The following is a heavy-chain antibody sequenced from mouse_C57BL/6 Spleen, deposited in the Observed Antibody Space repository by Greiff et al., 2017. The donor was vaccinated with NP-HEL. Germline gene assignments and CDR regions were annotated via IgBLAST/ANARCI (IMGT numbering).Heavy chain of an antibody. CDR3: TTEEPSRGYFDV. V-gene: IGHV14-4*01. CDR1: GFNIKDDY. J-gene: IGHJ1*03. CDR2: IDPENGDT. Sequence: EVQLQQSGAELVRPGASVKLSCTASGFNIKDDYMHWVKQRPEQGLEWIGWIDPENGDTEYASKFQGKATITADTSSNTAYLQLSSLTSEDTAVYYCTTEEPSRGYFDVWGTGTTVTVSS.